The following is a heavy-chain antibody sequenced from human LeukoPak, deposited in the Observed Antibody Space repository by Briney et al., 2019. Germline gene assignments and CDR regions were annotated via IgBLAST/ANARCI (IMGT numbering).Heavy chain of an antibody. D-gene: IGHD6-6*01. CDR2: INSDGSST. CDR1: GFTFSIYW. CDR3: ARVPSLAARRAGGY. J-gene: IGHJ4*02. Sequence: TGGSLRLSCAASGFTFSIYWMHWVRQAPGKGLVWVSRINSDGSSTSYADSVKGRFTISRDNAKNTLYLQMNSLRAEDTAVYYCARVPSLAARRAGGYWGQGTLVTVSS. V-gene: IGHV3-74*01.